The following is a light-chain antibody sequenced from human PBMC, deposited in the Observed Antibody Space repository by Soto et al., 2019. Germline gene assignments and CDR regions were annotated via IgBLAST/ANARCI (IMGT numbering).Light chain of an antibody. V-gene: IGKV3-11*01. J-gene: IGKJ5*01. CDR2: DAS. Sequence: EIVLTQSPATLSLSPGESATLSYRASQSVSSYLAWYQQKPGQAPRLLIYDASNRATGIPARFSGSGSGTDFTLTISSLEPEDFAVYYCQQRSNWLITFGQGTRLEIK. CDR3: QQRSNWLIT. CDR1: QSVSSY.